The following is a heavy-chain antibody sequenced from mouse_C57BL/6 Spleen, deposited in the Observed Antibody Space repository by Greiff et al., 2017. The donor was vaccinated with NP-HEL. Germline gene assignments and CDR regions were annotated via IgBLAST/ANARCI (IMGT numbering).Heavy chain of an antibody. CDR3: TRDYYGIAMDY. CDR2: ISSGGDYI. CDR1: GFTFSSYA. V-gene: IGHV5-9-1*02. D-gene: IGHD1-1*01. Sequence: EVQRVESGEGLVKPGGSLKLSCAASGFTFSSYAMSWVRQTPEKRLEWVAYISSGGDYIYYADTVKGRFTISRDNARNTLYLQMSSLKSEDTAMYYCTRDYYGIAMDYWGQGTSVTVSS. J-gene: IGHJ4*01.